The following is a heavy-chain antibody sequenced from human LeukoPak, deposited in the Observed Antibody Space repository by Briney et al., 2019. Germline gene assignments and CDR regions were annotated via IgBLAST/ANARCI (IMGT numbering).Heavy chain of an antibody. CDR3: ARDRSVFPMVRGVSEFDY. CDR1: GFTFSRFG. CDR2: ISSSSSYI. V-gene: IGHV3-21*01. Sequence: GGSLRLSCAASGFTFSRFGIHWVRQAPGKGLEWVSSISSSSSYIYYADSVKGRFTISRDNAKNSLYLQMNSLRAEDTAVYYCARDRSVFPMVRGVSEFDYWGQGTLVTVSS. D-gene: IGHD3-10*01. J-gene: IGHJ4*02.